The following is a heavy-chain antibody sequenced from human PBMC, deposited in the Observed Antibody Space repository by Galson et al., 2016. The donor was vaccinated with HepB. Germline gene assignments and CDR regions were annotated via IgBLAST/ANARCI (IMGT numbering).Heavy chain of an antibody. V-gene: IGHV3-21*06. CDR2: VSITSAYI. D-gene: IGHD2-8*01. CDR1: GFRFSSYT. J-gene: IGHJ4*02. CDR3: VSPQLISSGGAFEY. Sequence: SLRLSCAASGFRFSSYTMSLVRQAPGKGPQWVSSVSITSAYIYYAASVEGRFTISRDNAKNLLYLQMDSLRVEDAATYYCVSPQLISSGGAFEYWGQGMLDTV.